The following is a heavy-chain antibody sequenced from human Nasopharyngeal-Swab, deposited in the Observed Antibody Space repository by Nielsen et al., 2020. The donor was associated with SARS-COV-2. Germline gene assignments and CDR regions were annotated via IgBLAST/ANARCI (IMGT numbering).Heavy chain of an antibody. V-gene: IGHV4-39*07. CDR3: AGDYGGFSGLDF. J-gene: IGHJ4*02. CDR1: GGSISSSNYY. CDR2: IYHTGST. Sequence: SETLSLTCTVSGGSISSSNYYWDWIRQPPGKGLEWIGSIYHTGSTTYSPSLKSRVTISMDTSGNQFFLSLSSVTAADTALYYCAGDYGGFSGLDFWGQGTLVTVSS. D-gene: IGHD4-23*01.